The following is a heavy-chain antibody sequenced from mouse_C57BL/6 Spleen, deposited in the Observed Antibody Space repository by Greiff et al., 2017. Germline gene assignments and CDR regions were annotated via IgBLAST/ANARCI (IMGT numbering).Heavy chain of an antibody. Sequence: VQLQQSGAELVKPGASVKLSCTASGFNIKDYYMHWVKQRTEPGLEWIGRIDPEDGETKYAPKFPGKATITADTSSNTAYLQLSSLTSEDTAVYYCARSPTTVVLDYWGQGTTLTVSS. CDR3: ARSPTTVVLDY. J-gene: IGHJ2*01. V-gene: IGHV14-2*01. CDR1: GFNIKDYY. CDR2: IDPEDGET. D-gene: IGHD1-1*01.